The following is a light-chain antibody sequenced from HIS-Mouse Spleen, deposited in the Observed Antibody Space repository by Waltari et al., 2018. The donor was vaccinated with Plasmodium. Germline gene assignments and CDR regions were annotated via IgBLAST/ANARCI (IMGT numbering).Light chain of an antibody. CDR1: SSDVGGYNY. Sequence: SSDVGGYNYVSWYQQHPGKAPKLMIYDVSKRPSGVPDRFSGSKSDNTASLTISGLQAEDEADYYCCSYAGSYTWVFGGGTKLTVL. CDR2: DVS. CDR3: CSYAGSYTWV. J-gene: IGLJ3*02. V-gene: IGLV2-11*01.